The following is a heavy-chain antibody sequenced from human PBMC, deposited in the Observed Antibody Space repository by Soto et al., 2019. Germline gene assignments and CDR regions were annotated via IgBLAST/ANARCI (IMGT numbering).Heavy chain of an antibody. V-gene: IGHV3-21*01. Sequence: TVGSLRLSCAASGFTFSSYSMNWVRQAPGKGLEWVSSISSSRSYIYYADSVKGRFTISRDNAKNSLYLQMNSLRAEDTAVYYCARDFKWLAETIDYWGQGTLVTVSS. J-gene: IGHJ4*02. D-gene: IGHD6-19*01. CDR3: ARDFKWLAETIDY. CDR1: GFTFSSYS. CDR2: ISSSRSYI.